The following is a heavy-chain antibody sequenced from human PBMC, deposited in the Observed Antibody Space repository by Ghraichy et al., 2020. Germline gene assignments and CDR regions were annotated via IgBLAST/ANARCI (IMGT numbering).Heavy chain of an antibody. CDR3: ARVPLPGIAAAGYFDY. V-gene: IGHV4-34*01. D-gene: IGHD6-13*01. J-gene: IGHJ4*02. CDR1: GGSFSGYY. Sequence: SQTLSLTCAVYGGSFSGYYWSWIRQPPGKGLEWIREINHSGSTNYNPSLKSRVTISVDTSKNQFSLKLSSVTAADTAVYYCARVPLPGIAAAGYFDYWGQGTLVTVSS. CDR2: INHSGST.